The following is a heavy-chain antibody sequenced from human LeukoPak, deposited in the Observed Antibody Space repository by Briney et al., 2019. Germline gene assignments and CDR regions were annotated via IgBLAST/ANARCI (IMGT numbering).Heavy chain of an antibody. CDR2: IYYTGST. D-gene: IGHD5-18*01. CDR3: ARGKGYSYAALFDY. CDR1: GGSINSYY. V-gene: IGHV4-59*01. Sequence: PSETLSLTCTVSGGSINSYYWSWVRQPPGKGLEWIGYIYYTGSTNYSPSLKSRVTISVDTSKNQFSLKLSSVIAADTALYYCARGKGYSYAALFDYWGQGTLVTVSS. J-gene: IGHJ4*02.